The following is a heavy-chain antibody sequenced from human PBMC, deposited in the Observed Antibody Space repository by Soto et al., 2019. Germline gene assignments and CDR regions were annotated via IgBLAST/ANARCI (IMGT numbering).Heavy chain of an antibody. D-gene: IGHD1-26*01. CDR1: GFTFSNCA. CDR2: MSGSGENT. Sequence: GGSLRRSCAASGFTFSNCAMSWVRQAPGKGLEWVSSMSGSGENTYYADSVKGRFTISKDNSKNTVHLEMNSLRVEDTAVYYCAKREGINSGRHFFDPSGQGPLVTVSS. J-gene: IGHJ5*02. V-gene: IGHV3-23*01. CDR3: AKREGINSGRHFFDP.